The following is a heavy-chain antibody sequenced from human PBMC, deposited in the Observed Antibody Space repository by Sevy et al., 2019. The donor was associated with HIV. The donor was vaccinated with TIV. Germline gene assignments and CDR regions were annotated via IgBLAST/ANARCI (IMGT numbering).Heavy chain of an antibody. CDR1: GFTFSSYD. D-gene: IGHD3-10*01. CDR3: AKNRLPGGSYFSRHGLDV. Sequence: GGSLRLSCAASGFTFSSYDMHWVRQAPGKGLEWVAIILHDGSYREYIDSVGGRLTMSRDNSKITMYLQMNGLSIEDTAVYYCAKNRLPGGSYFSRHGLDVWGRGTTVTVSS. J-gene: IGHJ6*02. V-gene: IGHV3-30*18. CDR2: ILHDGSYR.